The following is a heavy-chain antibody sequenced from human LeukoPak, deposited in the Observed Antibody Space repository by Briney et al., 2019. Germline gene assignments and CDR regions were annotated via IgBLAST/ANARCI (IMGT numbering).Heavy chain of an antibody. CDR2: IIPIFGTA. J-gene: IGHJ6*03. D-gene: IGHD2-2*02. CDR3: ASPPTSLVVPAAIRGYYYYMDV. Sequence: SVKVSCKASGYTYTSYGISWVRQAPGQGLEWMGGIIPIFGTANYAQKFQGRVTITADESTSTAYMELSSLRSEDTAVYYCASPPTSLVVPAAIRGYYYYMDVWGKGTTVTVSS. CDR1: GYTYTSYG. V-gene: IGHV1-69*13.